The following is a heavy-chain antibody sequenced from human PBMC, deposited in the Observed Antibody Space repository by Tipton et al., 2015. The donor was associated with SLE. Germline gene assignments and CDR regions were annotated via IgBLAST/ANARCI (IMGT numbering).Heavy chain of an antibody. J-gene: IGHJ6*02. V-gene: IGHV3-30*04. CDR2: ISYDGSNK. CDR1: GFTFSNYA. Sequence: SLRLSCAASGFTFSNYAMHWVRQAPGKGLEWVALISYDGSNKYYADSVKGRFTISRDNSKNTLYVQMNSLRAEGTSVYYCARVIAAPPYGLDVWGQGTTVTVSS. CDR3: ARVIAAPPYGLDV. D-gene: IGHD2-15*01.